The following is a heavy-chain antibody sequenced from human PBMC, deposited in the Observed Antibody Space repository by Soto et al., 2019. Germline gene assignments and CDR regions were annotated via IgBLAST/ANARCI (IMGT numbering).Heavy chain of an antibody. J-gene: IGHJ6*02. Sequence: ASVNGACETSADKFTRYVIHWVRQAPGQRLEWMGWINAGNGXTKYSQNFQGRVTITRHASARRAYMELSSLRSQDTAVYYRATSTIDTSAGKQYFYGIDVGRQGSTVTVSS. CDR1: ADKFTRYV. D-gene: IGHD2-2*01. CDR3: ATSTIDTSAGKQYFYGIDV. CDR2: INAGNGXT. V-gene: IGHV1-3*01.